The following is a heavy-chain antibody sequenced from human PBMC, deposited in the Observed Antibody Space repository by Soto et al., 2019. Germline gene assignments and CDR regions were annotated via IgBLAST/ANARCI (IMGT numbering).Heavy chain of an antibody. CDR3: ARGNPGYSSSWYDY. Sequence: GGSLRLSCAASGFPLSATWMHWVRQAPGKGLVWVSRINSDGSSRSYADSLKGRFTISRDDAKNTLFLHMNSLRAEDTAVYYCARGNPGYSSSWYDYWGQGTLVTVSS. J-gene: IGHJ4*02. D-gene: IGHD6-13*01. CDR2: INSDGSSR. CDR1: GFPLSATW. V-gene: IGHV3-74*01.